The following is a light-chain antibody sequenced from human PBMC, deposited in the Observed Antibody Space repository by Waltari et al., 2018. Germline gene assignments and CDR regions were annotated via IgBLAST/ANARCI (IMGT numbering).Light chain of an antibody. J-gene: IGKJ1*01. CDR3: QHYVRLPAT. Sequence: EIVLTQSPGTLSLSPGERATLSCRASQNIIKYLAWYQKKPGQAPRLLIYHTSIRAAGIPDRFSGSGFGTDFSLFISRLEPEDFAVYYCQHYVRLPATFGQGTKVEIK. CDR2: HTS. V-gene: IGKV3-20*01. CDR1: QNIIKY.